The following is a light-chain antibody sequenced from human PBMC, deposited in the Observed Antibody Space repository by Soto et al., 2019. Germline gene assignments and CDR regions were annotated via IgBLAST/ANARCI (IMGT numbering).Light chain of an antibody. V-gene: IGKV3-20*01. CDR2: GAS. CDR3: QQHGTPPVT. CDR1: RTVIRNN. J-gene: IGKJ5*01. Sequence: RASRTVIRNNLAWHQQKPGQTPRLLVYGASNRATGIPDRFSGSGSGTDFTLSIGIVEPDDFAVYYWQQHGTPPVTIAQGTRLEN.